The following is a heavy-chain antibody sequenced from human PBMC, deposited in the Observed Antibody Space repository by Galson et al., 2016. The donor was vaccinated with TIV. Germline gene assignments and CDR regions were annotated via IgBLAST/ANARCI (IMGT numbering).Heavy chain of an antibody. V-gene: IGHV3-30*04. CDR1: GFTFSSYS. CDR3: VREGPDGYNPYFDY. CDR2: ISSDGNNE. Sequence: SLRLSCAASGFTFSSYSIHCVRQAPGKGLEWVAVISSDGNNEYYAGSVKGRFTISRDNSENTLYLRLNNLRPEDTAVYYCVREGPDGYNPYFDYWGQGTLVTVSS. D-gene: IGHD5-24*01. J-gene: IGHJ4*02.